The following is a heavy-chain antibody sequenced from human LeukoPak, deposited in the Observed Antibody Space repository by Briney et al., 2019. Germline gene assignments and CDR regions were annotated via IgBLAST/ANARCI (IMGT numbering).Heavy chain of an antibody. Sequence: GSSVKVSCKASGGTFSSYAISWVRQAPGQGPEWMGRIIPIFGTANYAQKFQGRVTITTDESTSTAYMELSSLRSEDTAVYYCARDFGAARLLILGYWGQGTLVTVSS. CDR1: GGTFSSYA. V-gene: IGHV1-69*05. J-gene: IGHJ4*02. D-gene: IGHD6-6*01. CDR3: ARDFGAARLLILGY. CDR2: IIPIFGTA.